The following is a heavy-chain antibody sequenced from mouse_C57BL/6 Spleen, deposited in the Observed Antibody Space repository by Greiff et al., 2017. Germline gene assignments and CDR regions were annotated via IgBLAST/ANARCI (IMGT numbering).Heavy chain of an antibody. Sequence: QVQLQQSGPELVKPGASVKISCKASGYAFSSSWMNWVKPRPGKGLEWIGRIYPGDGDTNYNGKFKGKATLTADKSSSTAYLQLSSLTSEDSAVYFCAREGPYFDYWGQGTTLTVSS. CDR1: GYAFSSSW. J-gene: IGHJ2*01. CDR2: IYPGDGDT. V-gene: IGHV1-82*01. CDR3: AREGPYFDY. D-gene: IGHD3-3*01.